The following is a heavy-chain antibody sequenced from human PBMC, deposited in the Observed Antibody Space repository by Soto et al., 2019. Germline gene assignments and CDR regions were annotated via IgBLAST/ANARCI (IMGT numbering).Heavy chain of an antibody. V-gene: IGHV3-49*03. CDR1: GFTFGDYA. J-gene: IGHJ4*02. Sequence: GGSLRLSCTASGFTFGDYAMSWFRQPPGKGLEWVGFIRTKTYGGTTEYAASVKDRFTISRDDSKSIAYLQMSSLRIEDTAIYYCARRDSSNWDIDYWGQGTLVTVSS. CDR3: ARRDSSNWDIDY. D-gene: IGHD6-13*01. CDR2: IRTKTYGGTT.